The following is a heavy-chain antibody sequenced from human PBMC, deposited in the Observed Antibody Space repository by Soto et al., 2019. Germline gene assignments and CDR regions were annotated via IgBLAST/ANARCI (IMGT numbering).Heavy chain of an antibody. CDR2: IGTAGDT. CDR3: ARGPHEYYDILTGLGQTYGMDV. CDR1: GFTFSSYD. J-gene: IGHJ6*02. D-gene: IGHD3-9*01. V-gene: IGHV3-13*04. Sequence: GGSLRLSCAASGFTFSSYDMHWVRQATGKGLEWVSAIGTAGDTYYPGSVKGRFTISRENAKNSLYLQMNSLRAGDTAVYYCARGPHEYYDILTGLGQTYGMDVWGQGTTVTVSS.